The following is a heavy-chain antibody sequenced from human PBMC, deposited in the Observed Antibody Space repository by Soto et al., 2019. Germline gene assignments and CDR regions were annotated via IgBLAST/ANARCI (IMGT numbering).Heavy chain of an antibody. J-gene: IGHJ4*02. CDR2: INHSGST. CDR1: GGSFSGYY. CDR3: ARVGELPLDY. Sequence: SETLSLTCAVYGGSFSGYYWSWIRQPPGKGLEWIGEINHSGSTNYNPSLKSRVTISVDTSKNQFSLKLSSVTAADTAVYYCARVGELPLDYWGQGTLVTVSS. D-gene: IGHD1-26*01. V-gene: IGHV4-34*01.